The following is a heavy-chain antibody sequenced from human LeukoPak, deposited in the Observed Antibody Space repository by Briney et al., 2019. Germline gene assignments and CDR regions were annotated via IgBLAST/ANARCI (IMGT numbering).Heavy chain of an antibody. V-gene: IGHV4-34*01. D-gene: IGHD3-3*01. CDR1: GGSFSGYY. CDR2: INHCGST. Sequence: PSETLSLTCAVYGGSFSGYYWSWIRQPPGKGLEWIGEINHCGSTNYNPSLKSRVTISVDTSKNQFSLKLSSVTAADTAVYYCARIPAFGMVINTTNWGQGTLVTVSS. J-gene: IGHJ4*02. CDR3: ARIPAFGMVINTTN.